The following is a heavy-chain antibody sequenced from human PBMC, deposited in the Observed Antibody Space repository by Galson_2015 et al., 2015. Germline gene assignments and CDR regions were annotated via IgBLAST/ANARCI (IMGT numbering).Heavy chain of an antibody. J-gene: IGHJ6*03. CDR3: ASNPIRSGSGSYYYYMDV. D-gene: IGHD3-3*01. CDR1: GFTVSSNY. CDR2: IYSGGST. Sequence: SLRLSCAASGFTVSSNYMSWVRQAPGKGLEWVSVIYSGGSTYYADSVKGRFTISRDNSKNTLYLQMNSLRAEDTAVYYCASNPIRSGSGSYYYYMDVWGKGTTVTVSS. V-gene: IGHV3-66*01.